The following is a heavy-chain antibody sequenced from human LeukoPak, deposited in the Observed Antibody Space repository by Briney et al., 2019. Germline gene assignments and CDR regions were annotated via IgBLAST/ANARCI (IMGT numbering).Heavy chain of an antibody. CDR1: GYTFTSYG. J-gene: IGHJ2*01. D-gene: IGHD7-27*01. Sequence: GASVKVSCKASGYTFTSYGISWVRQAPGQGLEWMGWISAYNGNTNYAQKLQGRVTMTRDMSTSTVCMDLSSLRSEDTAVYYCARDQTGDTSRWYFDLWGRGTLVTVSS. CDR3: ARDQTGDTSRWYFDL. V-gene: IGHV1-18*01. CDR2: ISAYNGNT.